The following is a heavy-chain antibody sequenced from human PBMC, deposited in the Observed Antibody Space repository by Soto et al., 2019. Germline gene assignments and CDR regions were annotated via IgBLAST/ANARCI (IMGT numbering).Heavy chain of an antibody. CDR2: IWYDGSNK. CDR3: ARDSSSWSPPFAY. Sequence: QVQLVESGGGVVQPGRSLRLSCAASGFTFSSYGMHWVRQAPGKGLEWVAVIWYDGSNKYYADSVKGRFTISRDNSKNTLYLQMNSLSAEDTAVYYCARDSSSWSPPFAYWAQGTLVTVSS. V-gene: IGHV3-33*01. J-gene: IGHJ4*02. CDR1: GFTFSSYG. D-gene: IGHD6-13*01.